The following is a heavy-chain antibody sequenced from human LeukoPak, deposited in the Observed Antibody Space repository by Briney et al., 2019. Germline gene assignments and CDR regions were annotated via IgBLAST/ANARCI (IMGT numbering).Heavy chain of an antibody. CDR3: AKYSHDSSGSYDY. J-gene: IGHJ4*02. CDR2: ISGSDVST. CDR1: GFTFSSYG. D-gene: IGHD3-22*01. V-gene: IGHV3-23*01. Sequence: GGSLRLSCAASGFTFSSYGMSWVRQAPGKGLEWVSAISGSDVSTYYADSMKGRSTISRDNSKNTLYLQMNSLRAEDTAVYYCAKYSHDSSGSYDYWGQGTLVTVSS.